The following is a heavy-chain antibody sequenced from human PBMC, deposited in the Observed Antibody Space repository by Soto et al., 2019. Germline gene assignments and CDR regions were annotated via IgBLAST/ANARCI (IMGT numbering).Heavy chain of an antibody. J-gene: IGHJ3*01. V-gene: IGHV4-34*01. CDR1: GSSLTGYD. CDR2: ITQSGTT. Sequence: SETLSLTCAVFGSSLTGYDWSWVRQPPGKGLKWIGEITQSGTTNYDPSLKSRVTISMDTSKNQFSLRLSSVTPADTAKYYCARDPHASAFDVWGRGTMVT. CDR3: ARDPHASAFDV.